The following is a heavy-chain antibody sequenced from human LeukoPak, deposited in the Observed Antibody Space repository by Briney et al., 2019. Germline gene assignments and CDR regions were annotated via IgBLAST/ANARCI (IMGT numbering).Heavy chain of an antibody. D-gene: IGHD6-6*01. Sequence: GGSLRLSCAASGFTLSSYGMHWVRQAPGKGLEWLAVIWYDGSNKYYADSVKGRFTISRDNSKNTLYLQMNSLRAEDTAVYYCARDKYSSSSYYFDYWGQGTLVTVSS. J-gene: IGHJ4*02. CDR1: GFTLSSYG. CDR2: IWYDGSNK. CDR3: ARDKYSSSSYYFDY. V-gene: IGHV3-33*01.